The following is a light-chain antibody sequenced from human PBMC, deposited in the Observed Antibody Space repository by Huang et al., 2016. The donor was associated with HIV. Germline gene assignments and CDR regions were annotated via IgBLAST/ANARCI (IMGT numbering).Light chain of an antibody. J-gene: IGKJ1*01. Sequence: EIVLTQSPGTLSLSPGERATLSCRASQSVSSSHLAWYHQKAGQSPRLLIYGASSRASGTPNRFSGSGSGTDFTLTISRLDPEDFAVYYCQQYGTSTSTFGQGTRVEVK. CDR2: GAS. V-gene: IGKV3-20*01. CDR3: QQYGTSTST. CDR1: QSVSSSH.